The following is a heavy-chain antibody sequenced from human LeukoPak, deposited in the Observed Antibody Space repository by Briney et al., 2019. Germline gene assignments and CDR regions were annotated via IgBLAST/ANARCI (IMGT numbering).Heavy chain of an antibody. J-gene: IGHJ5*02. CDR2: IWYDGSNK. CDR3: ARERVWFGEANNWFDP. CDR1: GFTFSSYG. D-gene: IGHD3-10*01. Sequence: GGSLRLSCAASGFTFSSYGMHWVRQAPGKGLEGVAVIWYDGSNKYYADSVKGRFTISRDNSKNTLYLQMNSLRAEDTAVYYCARERVWFGEANNWFDPWGQGTLVTVSS. V-gene: IGHV3-33*01.